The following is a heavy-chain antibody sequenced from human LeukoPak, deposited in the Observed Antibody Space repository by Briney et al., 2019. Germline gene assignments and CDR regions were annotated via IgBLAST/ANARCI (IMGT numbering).Heavy chain of an antibody. CDR1: GFTVSSYY. V-gene: IGHV3-66*02. D-gene: IGHD3-3*01. Sequence: PGGSLRLSCAASGFTVSSYYMSWVRQAPGKGLEWVSVIYSGGSTYYADSVKGRFTISRDNSKNTLYLQMNSLRAEDTAVYYCARGRGFRFGVVNPDPWGQGTLVTVSS. J-gene: IGHJ5*02. CDR2: IYSGGST. CDR3: ARGRGFRFGVVNPDP.